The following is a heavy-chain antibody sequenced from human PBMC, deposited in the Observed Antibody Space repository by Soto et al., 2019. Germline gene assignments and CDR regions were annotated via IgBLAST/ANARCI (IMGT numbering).Heavy chain of an antibody. CDR2: IYYSGST. CDR3: ATSGDRYYYYGMDV. Sequence: PSETLSLTCTVSGGSISSSSYYWGWIRKPPGKGLEWIGSIYYSGSTYYNPSLKSRVTISVDTSKNQFSLKLNSVTAADTAVYYCATSGDRYYYYGMDVWGQGTTVTVSS. V-gene: IGHV4-39*01. D-gene: IGHD3-10*01. CDR1: GGSISSSSYY. J-gene: IGHJ6*02.